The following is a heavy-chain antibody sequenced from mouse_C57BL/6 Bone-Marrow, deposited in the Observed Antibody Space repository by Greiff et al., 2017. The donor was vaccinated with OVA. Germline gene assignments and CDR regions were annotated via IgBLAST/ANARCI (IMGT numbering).Heavy chain of an antibody. D-gene: IGHD1-1*01. J-gene: IGHJ2*01. CDR2: IHPNSGST. CDR3: ARNYDEYIYFDD. CDR1: GYTFTSYW. Sequence: QVHVKQPGAELVKPGASVKLSCKASGYTFTSYWMHWVKQRPGQGLEWIGMIHPNSGSTNYNEKFKSKATLTVDKSSSTAYMQLSSLTSEDSAVYYCARNYDEYIYFDDWGKGTTLTVSS. V-gene: IGHV1-64*01.